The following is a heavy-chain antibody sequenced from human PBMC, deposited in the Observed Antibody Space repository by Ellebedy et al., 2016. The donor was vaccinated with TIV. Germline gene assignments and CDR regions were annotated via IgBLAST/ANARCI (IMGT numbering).Heavy chain of an antibody. Sequence: MPSETLSLTCSVSGDSISSNSYYWGWIRQSPGKGLEWIGSVYYSGSTDNNPSLKSRVTISVDPSNNQFSLKLNSVTAADTAIYYCARHFGVVVRPFDYWGPGNLVTVSS. V-gene: IGHV4-39*01. J-gene: IGHJ4*02. CDR1: GDSISSNSYY. CDR2: VYYSGST. CDR3: ARHFGVVVRPFDY. D-gene: IGHD3-3*01.